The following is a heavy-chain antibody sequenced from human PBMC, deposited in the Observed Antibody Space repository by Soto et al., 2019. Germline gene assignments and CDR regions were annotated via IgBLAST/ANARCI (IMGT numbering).Heavy chain of an antibody. CDR1: GYRFTRYW. Sequence: PGESLKISCQGSGYRFTRYWIAWVRQMPGKGLEWMGIIYPDDSDTAYSPSFQGQVTISADRSINTAYLQWSSLTASDTAMYYCARAGYDSCLCDYWGQGTLVTVSS. CDR3: ARAGYDSCLCDY. CDR2: IYPDDSDT. J-gene: IGHJ4*02. V-gene: IGHV5-51*01. D-gene: IGHD6-19*01.